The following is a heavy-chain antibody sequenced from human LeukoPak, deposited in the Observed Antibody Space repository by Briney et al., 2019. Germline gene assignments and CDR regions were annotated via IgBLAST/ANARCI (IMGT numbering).Heavy chain of an antibody. CDR2: IYYSGST. CDR3: ARLYYDSSGYYQICYFDY. V-gene: IGHV4-39*01. Sequence: SETLSLTCTVSGGSNSSSSYYWGWIRQPPGKGLEWIGSIYYSGSTYYNPSLKSLVTISVDTSKNQFSLNLTSVTAADTAVYYCARLYYDSSGYYQICYFDYWGQGTLVTVSS. D-gene: IGHD3-22*01. CDR1: GGSNSSSSYY. J-gene: IGHJ4*02.